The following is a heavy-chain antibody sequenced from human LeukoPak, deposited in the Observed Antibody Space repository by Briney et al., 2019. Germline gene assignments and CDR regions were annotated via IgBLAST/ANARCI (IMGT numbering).Heavy chain of an antibody. Sequence: SETLSLTCAVSGGSISSSSYYWGWIRQPPGKGLEWIGSIYYSGSTYYNPSLKSRVTISVDTSKNQFSLKLSSVTAADTAVYYCARPPVWGQGITVTVSS. V-gene: IGHV4-39*01. CDR2: IYYSGST. CDR3: ARPPV. CDR1: GGSISSSSYY. J-gene: IGHJ6*02.